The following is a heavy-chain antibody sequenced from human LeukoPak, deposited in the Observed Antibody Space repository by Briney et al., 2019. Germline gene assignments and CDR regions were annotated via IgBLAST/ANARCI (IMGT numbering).Heavy chain of an antibody. CDR1: GGSISSSSYY. CDR2: IYYSGST. V-gene: IGHV4-61*01. J-gene: IGHJ3*02. D-gene: IGHD2-2*02. CDR3: AREGEPAAIGDAFDI. Sequence: SQTLSLTCTVSGGSISSSSYYWGWIRQPPGKGLEWIGYIYYSGSTNYNPSLKSRVTISVDTSKNQFSLKLSSVTAADTAVYYCAREGEPAAIGDAFDIWGQGTMVTVSS.